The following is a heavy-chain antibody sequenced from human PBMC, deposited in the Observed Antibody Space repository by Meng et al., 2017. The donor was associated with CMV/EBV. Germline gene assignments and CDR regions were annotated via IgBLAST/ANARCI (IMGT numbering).Heavy chain of an antibody. J-gene: IGHJ6*02. CDR3: ARPSEGYYYGMDV. Sequence: GESLKISCAASGFTVSSNYMSWVRQAPGKGLEWVSVIYSGGSTYYADSVKGRFTISRDNSKNTLYLQMNSLRAEGTAVYYCARPSEGYYYGMDVWGQGTTVTVSS. D-gene: IGHD2-2*01. CDR1: GFTVSSNY. CDR2: IYSGGST. V-gene: IGHV3-53*01.